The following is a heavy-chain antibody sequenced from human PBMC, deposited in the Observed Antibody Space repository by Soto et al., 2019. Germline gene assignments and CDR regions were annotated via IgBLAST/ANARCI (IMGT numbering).Heavy chain of an antibody. CDR3: ARDHMGDSSGWSYYYYYGMDV. V-gene: IGHV3-66*01. CDR2: IYSGGST. Sequence: PGGTLRLSCAASGFTVSSNYMSWVRQAPGKGLEWVSVIYSGGSTYYADSVKGRFTISRDNSKNTLYLQMNSLRAEDTAVYYCARDHMGDSSGWSYYYYYGMDVWGQGTTVTVSS. CDR1: GFTVSSNY. D-gene: IGHD6-19*01. J-gene: IGHJ6*02.